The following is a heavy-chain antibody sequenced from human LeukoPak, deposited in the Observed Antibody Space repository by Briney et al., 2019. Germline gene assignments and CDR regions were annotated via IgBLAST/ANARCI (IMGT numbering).Heavy chain of an antibody. Sequence: GGSLKLSCAASGFTVSHNYMSWVRQAPGKGLEWVSIIYNDGSSYYADSVKGRFTISRDNSKNTVYLQMNSLRAEDTAVYYCARDRHYYDTSGDRSYFFDYWGQGTLVIVSS. CDR1: GFTVSHNY. CDR3: ARDRHYYDTSGDRSYFFDY. V-gene: IGHV3-53*01. J-gene: IGHJ4*02. D-gene: IGHD3-22*01. CDR2: IYNDGSS.